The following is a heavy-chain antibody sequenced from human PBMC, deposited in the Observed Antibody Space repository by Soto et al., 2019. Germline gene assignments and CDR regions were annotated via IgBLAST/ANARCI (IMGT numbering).Heavy chain of an antibody. D-gene: IGHD4-17*01. J-gene: IGHJ4*02. Sequence: QVQLVQSGGEVKKPGASVKVSCKASGYIFNSFGISWVRQAPGQGLEWMGWISAYTGNTKYAQNFQGRVTMTTDTSTSTADMELRSLKSDDTAVYYCARRWTTGEIDYWGQGTLVIVSS. CDR3: ARRWTTGEIDY. CDR2: ISAYTGNT. V-gene: IGHV1-18*01. CDR1: GYIFNSFG.